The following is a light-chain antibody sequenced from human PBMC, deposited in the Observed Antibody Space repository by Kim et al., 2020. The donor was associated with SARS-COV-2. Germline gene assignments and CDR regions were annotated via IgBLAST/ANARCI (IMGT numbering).Light chain of an antibody. V-gene: IGLV1-47*01. CDR3: AAWDDSLSGHWV. CDR1: SSNIGSNY. CDR2: RNN. J-gene: IGLJ3*02. Sequence: RVTISCSGSSSNIGSNYVYWYQQLPGTAPKLLIYRNNQRPSGVPDRFSGSKSGTSASLAISGLRSEDEADYYCAAWDDSLSGHWVFGGGTKVTVL.